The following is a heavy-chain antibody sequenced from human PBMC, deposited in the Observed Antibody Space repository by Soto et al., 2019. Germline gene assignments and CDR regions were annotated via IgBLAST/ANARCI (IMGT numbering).Heavy chain of an antibody. CDR2: TYYRSKWYN. Sequence: LHTVPLTCAISGDSVSSNSAAWNWIRQSPSRGLEWLGRTYYRSKWYNDYAVSVKSRITINPDTSKNQFSLQLNSVTPEDTAVYYCARDSPRSWYGPWFDPWGQGTLVTVSS. V-gene: IGHV6-1*01. J-gene: IGHJ5*02. CDR1: GDSVSSNSAA. CDR3: ARDSPRSWYGPWFDP. D-gene: IGHD6-13*01.